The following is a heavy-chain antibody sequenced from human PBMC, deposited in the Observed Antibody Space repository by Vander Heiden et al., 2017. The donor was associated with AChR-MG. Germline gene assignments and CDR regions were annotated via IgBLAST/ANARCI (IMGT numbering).Heavy chain of an antibody. Sequence: VQLVESGGGVVQPGRSLRLSCAASGFTFSSYAMHWVRQAPGKGLEWVAVISYDGSNKYYADSVKGRFTISRDNSKNTLYLQMNSLRAEDTAVYYCAREGGLRYDYYGMDVWGQGTTVTVSS. D-gene: IGHD5-12*01. CDR1: GFTFSSYA. CDR3: AREGGLRYDYYGMDV. J-gene: IGHJ6*02. V-gene: IGHV3-30-3*01. CDR2: ISYDGSNK.